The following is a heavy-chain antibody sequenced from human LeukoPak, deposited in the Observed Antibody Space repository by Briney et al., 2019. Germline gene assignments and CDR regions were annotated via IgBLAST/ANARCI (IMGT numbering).Heavy chain of an antibody. Sequence: SETLSLTCTVSGYSISSGYYWGWIRQPPGKGLEWIGSIYHSGSTYYNPSLKSRVTISVDTSKNQFSLKLSSVTAADTAVYYCARVSSPDYWGQGTLVTVSS. CDR3: ARVSSPDY. CDR1: GYSISSGYY. V-gene: IGHV4-38-2*02. D-gene: IGHD2-2*01. J-gene: IGHJ4*02. CDR2: IYHSGST.